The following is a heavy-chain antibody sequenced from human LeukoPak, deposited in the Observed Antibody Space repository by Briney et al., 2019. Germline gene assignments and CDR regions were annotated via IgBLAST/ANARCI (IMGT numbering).Heavy chain of an antibody. Sequence: PSETLSLTCTVSGGSISSHYWSWIRQPPGKGLEWIGYIYYSGSTNYNPSLKSRVTISVDTSKNQFSLKLSSVTAADTAVYYCARDHGDDSGYYYYMDVWGKGTTVTVSS. V-gene: IGHV4-59*11. CDR2: IYYSGST. CDR1: GGSISSHY. CDR3: ARDHGDDSGYYYYMDV. J-gene: IGHJ6*03. D-gene: IGHD3-10*01.